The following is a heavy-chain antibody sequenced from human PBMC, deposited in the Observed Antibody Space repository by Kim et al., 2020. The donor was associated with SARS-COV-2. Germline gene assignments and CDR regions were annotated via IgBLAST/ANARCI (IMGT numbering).Heavy chain of an antibody. CDR3: ARGRFRLPLDY. Sequence: SETLSLTCAVYGGSFSGYYWSWIRQPPGKGLEWIGEINHSGSTNYNPSLKSRVTISVDTSKNQFSLKLSSVTAADTAVYYCARGRFRLPLDYWGQGTLVTVSS. V-gene: IGHV4-34*01. J-gene: IGHJ4*02. CDR1: GGSFSGYY. D-gene: IGHD2-15*01. CDR2: INHSGST.